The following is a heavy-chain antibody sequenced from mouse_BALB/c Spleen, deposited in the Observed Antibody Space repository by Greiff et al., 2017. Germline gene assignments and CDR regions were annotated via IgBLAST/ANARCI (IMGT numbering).Heavy chain of an antibody. CDR2: ISSGSSTI. J-gene: IGHJ4*01. CDR3: ARGLLLYYYAMDY. D-gene: IGHD2-3*01. CDR1: GFTFSSFG. V-gene: IGHV5-17*02. Sequence: EVMLVESGGGLVQPGGSRKLSCAASGFTFSSFGMHWVRQAPEKGLEWVAYISSGSSTIYYADTVKGRFTISRDNPKNTLFLQMTSLRSEDTAMYYCARGLLLYYYAMDYWGQGTSVTVSS.